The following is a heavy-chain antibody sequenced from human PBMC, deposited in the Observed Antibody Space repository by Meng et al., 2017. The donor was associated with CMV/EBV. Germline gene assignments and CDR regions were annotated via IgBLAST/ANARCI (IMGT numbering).Heavy chain of an antibody. CDR1: GGPISSGDYY. CDR3: ARDNRRGGVDY. V-gene: IGHV4-30-4*08. CDR2: IYYSGST. Sequence: QVRLQGSGPGLVKPSQTPAVPVTVSGGPISSGDYYWSWTRQPPGKGLEWIGYIYYSGSTYYNPSLKSRVTISVDTSKNQFSLKLSSVTAADTAVYYCARDNRRGGVDYWGQGTLVTVSS. J-gene: IGHJ4*02. D-gene: IGHD3-3*01.